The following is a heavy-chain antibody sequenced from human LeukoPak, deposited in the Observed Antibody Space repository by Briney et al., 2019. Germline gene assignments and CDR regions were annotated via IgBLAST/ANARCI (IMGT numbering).Heavy chain of an antibody. CDR2: INTNTGNP. CDR1: GYTFTTYA. J-gene: IGHJ6*02. CDR3: AREGSDYGYYYGMDV. V-gene: IGHV7-4-1*02. Sequence: ASVKVSCKASGYTFTTYAMNWVRQAPGQGLEWMGWINTNTGNPTYAQGFTGRFVFSLDTSVNTAYLQISSLKAEDTAVYYCAREGSDYGYYYGMDVWGQGTTVTVSS. D-gene: IGHD4-17*01.